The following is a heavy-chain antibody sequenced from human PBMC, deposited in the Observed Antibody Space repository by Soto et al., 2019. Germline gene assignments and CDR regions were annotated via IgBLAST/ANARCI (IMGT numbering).Heavy chain of an antibody. Sequence: VQLLESGGGLVQPGGSLRLSCAASGFTFSSYAMSWVRQAPGKGLEWVSAISGSGGSTYYADSVKGRFTISRDNSKNTLYLQMNSLRAEDTAVYYCAKGSLRLRLGELSPDAFDIWGQGTMVTVSS. CDR1: GFTFSSYA. CDR3: AKGSLRLRLGELSPDAFDI. D-gene: IGHD3-16*02. V-gene: IGHV3-23*01. CDR2: ISGSGGST. J-gene: IGHJ3*02.